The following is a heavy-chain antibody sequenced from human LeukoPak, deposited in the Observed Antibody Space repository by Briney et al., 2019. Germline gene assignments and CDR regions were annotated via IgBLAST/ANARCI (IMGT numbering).Heavy chain of an antibody. CDR3: ASVLHSYGIRKGDDAFDI. D-gene: IGHD5-18*01. J-gene: IGHJ3*02. CDR1: GFTFSSYS. CDR2: ISSSSSYI. Sequence: GGSLRLSCAASGFTFSSYSMNWVRQAPGKGLEWVSSISSSSSYIYYADSVKGRFTISRDNAKNSLYLQMNSLRAEATAVYYCASVLHSYGIRKGDDAFDIWGQRTMVTASS. V-gene: IGHV3-21*01.